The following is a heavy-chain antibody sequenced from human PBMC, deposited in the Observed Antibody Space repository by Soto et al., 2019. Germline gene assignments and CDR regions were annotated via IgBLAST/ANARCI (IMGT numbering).Heavy chain of an antibody. Sequence: QITLKESGPTLVRPTQTLTLTCTFSGFSLTTSGVGVAWIRQPPGKALEWLAGIYWDDDKRYSSSLKSRLTITKDTSKNQVVLTMTNMDPVDTATYYCAHHPYYGLGSYSFDYWGQGTLVTVSS. CDR2: IYWDDDK. V-gene: IGHV2-5*02. J-gene: IGHJ4*02. CDR1: GFSLTTSGVG. CDR3: AHHPYYGLGSYSFDY. D-gene: IGHD3-10*01.